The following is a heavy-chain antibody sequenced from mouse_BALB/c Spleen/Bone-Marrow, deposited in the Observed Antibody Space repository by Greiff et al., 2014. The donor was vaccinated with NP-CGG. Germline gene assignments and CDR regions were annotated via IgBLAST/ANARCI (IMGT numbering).Heavy chain of an antibody. CDR1: GFNIKDTY. J-gene: IGHJ2*01. Sequence: VHVKQSGAELVKPGASVKLSCIASGFNIKDTYMHWVKQRPEQGLEWIGRIDPANGNTKYDPKFQGKATITADTSSNTAYLQLSSLTSEDTAVYYCASYVYGYYFDYWGQGTTLTVSS. V-gene: IGHV14-3*02. D-gene: IGHD2-2*01. CDR3: ASYVYGYYFDY. CDR2: IDPANGNT.